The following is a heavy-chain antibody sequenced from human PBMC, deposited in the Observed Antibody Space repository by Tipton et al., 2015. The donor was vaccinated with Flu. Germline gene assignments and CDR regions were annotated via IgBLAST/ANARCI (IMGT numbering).Heavy chain of an antibody. CDR1: GDSITNYY. Sequence: LRLSCIVSGDSITNYYWSWIRQAPGKGLEWIGFISNVGSTTYNPSLKNRVSISRDTSKNQFSLKVVSVTAADTAVYFCARQDYYDVDLEDWYFDLWGRGTLVIVSS. D-gene: IGHD3-22*01. CDR3: ARQDYYDVDLEDWYFDL. V-gene: IGHV4-59*01. CDR2: ISNVGST. J-gene: IGHJ2*01.